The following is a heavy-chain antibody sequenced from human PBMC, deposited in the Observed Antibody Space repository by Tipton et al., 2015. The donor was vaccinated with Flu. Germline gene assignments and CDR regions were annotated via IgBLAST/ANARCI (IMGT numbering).Heavy chain of an antibody. V-gene: IGHV3-53*01. CDR3: ARQVESATVWFDP. D-gene: IGHD2-15*01. J-gene: IGHJ5*02. CDR1: GFTVSSNY. Sequence: QLVQSGGGLIQPGGSLRLSCAASGFTVSSNYMSWVRQAPGKGLQWVSVIYAGGSTFYTDSVKGRFTISRDNSKNTVYLQMNSLRAEDTAVYYCARQVESATVWFDPWGQGTLVTVSS. CDR2: IYAGGST.